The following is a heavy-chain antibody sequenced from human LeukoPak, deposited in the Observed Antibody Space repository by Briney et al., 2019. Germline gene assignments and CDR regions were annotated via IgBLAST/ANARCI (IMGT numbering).Heavy chain of an antibody. J-gene: IGHJ5*02. D-gene: IGHD2/OR15-2a*01. V-gene: IGHV3-30*18. CDR3: AKERLLTPFDP. CDR1: GFTFSSYG. CDR2: ISYDGSNK. Sequence: GGSLRLSCAASGFTFSSYGMHWVRQAPGKGLEWVAVISYDGSNKYYADSVKGRFTISRDNSKNTLYLQMNSLRAEDTAVYYCAKERLLTPFDPWGQGTLVTVSS.